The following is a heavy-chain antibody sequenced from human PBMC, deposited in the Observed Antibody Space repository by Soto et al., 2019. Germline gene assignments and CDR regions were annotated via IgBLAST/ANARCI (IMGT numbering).Heavy chain of an antibody. J-gene: IGHJ6*02. CDR3: ARELRGNYGDYRGHMDV. Sequence: QVQLQESGPGLVKPSQTLSLTCTVSGGSISSGGYYWSWIRQHPGKGLEWIGYIYYSGSTYYNPSLKSRVTISVDTSKNQFSMKLSSVTAADTAVYYCARELRGNYGDYRGHMDVWGQGTTVTVSS. D-gene: IGHD4-17*01. V-gene: IGHV4-31*03. CDR2: IYYSGST. CDR1: GGSISSGGYY.